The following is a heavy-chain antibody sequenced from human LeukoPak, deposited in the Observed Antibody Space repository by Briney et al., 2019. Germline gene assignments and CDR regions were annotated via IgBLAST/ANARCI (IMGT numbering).Heavy chain of an antibody. CDR2: INPSGGST. CDR3: ARDPAWELGGARHAFDI. J-gene: IGHJ3*02. Sequence: GASVKVSCKASGYTLTSYYMHWVRQAPGQGLEWMGIINPSGGSTSYAQKFQGRVTMTRDTSTSTVYMELSSLRSEDTAVYYCARDPAWELGGARHAFDIWGQGTMVTVSS. CDR1: GYTLTSYY. D-gene: IGHD1-26*01. V-gene: IGHV1-46*01.